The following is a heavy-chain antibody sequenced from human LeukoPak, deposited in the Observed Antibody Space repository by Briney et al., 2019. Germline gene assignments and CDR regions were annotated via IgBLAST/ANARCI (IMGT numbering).Heavy chain of an antibody. CDR2: ISSSSSTI. Sequence: PGGSLRLSCAASGFTFNSYNMNWVRQAPGKGLEWVSYISSSSSTIYYADSVKGRFTISRDSAKTSLFLQMNSLRDEDTAVYYCARENMAVPGGDYWGQGTLVTVSS. CDR3: ARENMAVPGGDY. V-gene: IGHV3-48*02. CDR1: GFTFNSYN. J-gene: IGHJ4*02. D-gene: IGHD6-19*01.